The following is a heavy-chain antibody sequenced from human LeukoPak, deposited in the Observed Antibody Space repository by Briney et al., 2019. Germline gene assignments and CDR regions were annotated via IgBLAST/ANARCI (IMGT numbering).Heavy chain of an antibody. Sequence: PGGSLRLSCAASGFTFSSYAMSWVRQAPGKGLEWVSGISGSGFSTYYADSVKGRFTISRDNSKNTLFPQLNSLRAEDTALYFCAKDLNNSPYWGQGTLVTVSS. J-gene: IGHJ4*02. CDR1: GFTFSSYA. D-gene: IGHD4-23*01. V-gene: IGHV3-23*01. CDR3: AKDLNNSPY. CDR2: ISGSGFST.